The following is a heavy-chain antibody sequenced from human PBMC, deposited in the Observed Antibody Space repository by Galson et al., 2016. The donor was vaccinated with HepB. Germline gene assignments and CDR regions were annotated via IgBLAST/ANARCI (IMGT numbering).Heavy chain of an antibody. D-gene: IGHD2-21*02. V-gene: IGHV4-38-2*02. CDR2: IYHRGSS. CDR1: GGAINSDYY. CDR3: ARGVVVTAPSTWWYFDL. Sequence: SETLSLTCSVSGGAINSDYYWGWIRQPPGKGLEWIASIYHRGSSYYNPSLKSRVTISVDTSKSQFSVKLSSVTAADTAVYYCARGVVVTAPSTWWYFDLWGRGTLVTVSS. J-gene: IGHJ2*01.